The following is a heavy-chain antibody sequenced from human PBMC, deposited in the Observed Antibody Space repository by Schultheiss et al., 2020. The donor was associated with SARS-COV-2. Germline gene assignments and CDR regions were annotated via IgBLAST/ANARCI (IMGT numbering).Heavy chain of an antibody. CDR2: IKQDGSEK. J-gene: IGHJ4*02. D-gene: IGHD1-26*01. CDR1: GFTFSSYW. CDR3: ARDLRFSVGAGFDY. Sequence: GGSLRLSCAASGFTFSSYWMSWVRQAPGKGLEWVANIKQDGSEKYYVDSVKGRFTISRDNTKNSFYLQINSLRAEDTAVYYCARDLRFSVGAGFDYWGQGTLVTVSS. V-gene: IGHV3-7*03.